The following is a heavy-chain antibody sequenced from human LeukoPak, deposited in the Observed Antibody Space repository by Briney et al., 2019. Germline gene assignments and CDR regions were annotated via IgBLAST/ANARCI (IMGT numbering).Heavy chain of an antibody. CDR1: GYTFTSYY. CDR3: ARHQYSSPLLGDGLDL. D-gene: IGHD3-22*01. V-gene: IGHV1-46*01. Sequence: ASVKVSCKASGYTFTSYYMHWVRQAPGQGLEWMGIINPSGGSTSYAQKFQGRVTMTRDTSTSTVFMELSSLRSEDTAVYYCARHQYSSPLLGDGLDLWGQGTLVIVSS. J-gene: IGHJ3*01. CDR2: INPSGGST.